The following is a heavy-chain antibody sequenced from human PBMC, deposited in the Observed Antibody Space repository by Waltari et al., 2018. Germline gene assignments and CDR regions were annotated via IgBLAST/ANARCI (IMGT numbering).Heavy chain of an antibody. CDR3: AREAHSSRAGYLDY. V-gene: IGHV3-30*04. CDR1: GFGFTRFG. J-gene: IGHJ4*02. Sequence: QVHLEASGGGVVQPGKSLRLSCAASGFGFTRFGMHWVRQVPGKGLEWVTFISYDGSTKYYGDTVKGRFTVSRDNSKNILYLQMNSLRTEDTALFYCAREAHSSRAGYLDYWGQGILVTVSS. CDR2: ISYDGSTK. D-gene: IGHD6-13*01.